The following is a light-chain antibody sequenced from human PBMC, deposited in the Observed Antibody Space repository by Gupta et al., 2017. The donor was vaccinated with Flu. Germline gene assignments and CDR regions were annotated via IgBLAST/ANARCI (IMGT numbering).Light chain of an antibody. V-gene: IGLV1-44*01. J-gene: IGLJ3*02. CDR1: SPNIGSNT. Sequence: QSVLTQPPSASGPPGQRVPICCCGSSPNIGSNTVNWYQPLPGTAPKLHIYLNNQRPPWVPDRFSASKSGTSASLAISVLQSEDEADYYCAAWDDSLSCRVFGGGTKLTGL. CDR3: AAWDDSLSCRV. CDR2: LNN.